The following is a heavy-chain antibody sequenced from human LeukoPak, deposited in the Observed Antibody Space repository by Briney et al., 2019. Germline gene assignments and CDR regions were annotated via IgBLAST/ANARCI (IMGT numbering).Heavy chain of an antibody. Sequence: PGGSLRLSCAASGFTFSSYAMSWVRQAPGKGLEWVSAISGSGGSTYYADSVKGRFTIPRDNSKNTLYLQMNSLRAEDTAVYYCAKASGSSGWYEDYWGQGTLVTVPS. D-gene: IGHD6-19*01. CDR2: ISGSGGST. CDR3: AKASGSSGWYEDY. V-gene: IGHV3-23*01. J-gene: IGHJ4*02. CDR1: GFTFSSYA.